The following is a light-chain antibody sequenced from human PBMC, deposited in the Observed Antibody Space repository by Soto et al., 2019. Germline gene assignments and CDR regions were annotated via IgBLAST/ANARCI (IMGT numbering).Light chain of an antibody. V-gene: IGKV3-20*01. Sequence: EILLTQSPATLSLSPGGRATLSWRASQSVSSSYLAWYQQKPGQAPRLLIYGASSRATGIPDRFSGSGSGTDFTLTISRLEPEDFAVYYCQQYGSSPLTFGQGTKVDIK. CDR3: QQYGSSPLT. CDR2: GAS. CDR1: QSVSSSY. J-gene: IGKJ1*01.